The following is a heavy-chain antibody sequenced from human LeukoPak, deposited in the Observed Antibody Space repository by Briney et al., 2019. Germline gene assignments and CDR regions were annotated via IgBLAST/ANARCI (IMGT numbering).Heavy chain of an antibody. D-gene: IGHD1-14*01. J-gene: IGHJ4*02. CDR3: ARSIATDSRKGYYFDY. Sequence: ASVKVSCKASGYTFTSYYMHWVRQAPGQGLEWMGIINPSGGSTSYARKFQGRVTMTRDTSTSTGYMELSSLRSEDTAVYYCARSIATDSRKGYYFDYWGQGTLVTVSS. V-gene: IGHV1-46*01. CDR2: INPSGGST. CDR1: GYTFTSYY.